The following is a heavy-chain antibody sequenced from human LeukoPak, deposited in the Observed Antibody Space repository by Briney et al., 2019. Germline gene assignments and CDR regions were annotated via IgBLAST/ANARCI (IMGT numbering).Heavy chain of an antibody. Sequence: ASVKVSCKTSGCTFNRYDINWVRQATGQGLEWMGWMNPDSGSTGYAQKFQDRLSMTRETAARTAYMELSTLRSEDTAVYYCVRGRTYYYGSRSYFDAWGQGTLVTVSS. CDR1: GCTFNRYD. D-gene: IGHD3-10*01. CDR2: MNPDSGST. CDR3: VRGRTYYYGSRSYFDA. V-gene: IGHV1-8*01. J-gene: IGHJ5*02.